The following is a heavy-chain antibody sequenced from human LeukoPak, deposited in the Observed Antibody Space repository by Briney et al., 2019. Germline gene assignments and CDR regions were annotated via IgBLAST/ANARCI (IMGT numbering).Heavy chain of an antibody. D-gene: IGHD2-2*01. CDR1: GFTFSSYW. CDR2: IKQDGSEK. CDR3: ARDDCSSSSCCHNWFDP. V-gene: IGHV3-7*01. Sequence: PGGSLRLSCAASGFTFSSYWMSWVRQAPGKGREGVANIKQDGSEKYYVDSVKGRFTISRDNAKNSLYLQMNSLRAEDTAVYYCARDDCSSSSCCHNWFDPWGQGTLVTVSS. J-gene: IGHJ5*02.